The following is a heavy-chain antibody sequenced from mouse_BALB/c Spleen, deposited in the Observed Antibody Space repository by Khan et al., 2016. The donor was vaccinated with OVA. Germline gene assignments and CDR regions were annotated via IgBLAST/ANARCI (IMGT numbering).Heavy chain of an antibody. CDR3: ARRDTTSLDY. CDR1: GYTFTDYY. V-gene: IGHV1-77*01. Sequence: QVQLKQSGAELARPGASVKLSCKASGYTFTDYYITWVKQRTGQGLEWIGEIYPGSGNIYYNENFKGKATLTADKSSSTAYMHLSSLTSEDSAVYCSARRDTTSLDYWGQGTTLTVSS. CDR2: IYPGSGNI. J-gene: IGHJ2*01. D-gene: IGHD4-1*02.